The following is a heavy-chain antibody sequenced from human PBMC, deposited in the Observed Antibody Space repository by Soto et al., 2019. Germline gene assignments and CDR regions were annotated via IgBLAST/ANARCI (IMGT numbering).Heavy chain of an antibody. J-gene: IGHJ4*02. Sequence: GGSLRLSCAASGFTFSSYGMHWVRQAPGKGLEWVAAISYDGSNKYYADSVKGRFTISRDNSKNTLYLQMNSLRAEDTAVYYCAKDISAIAALTTAFDYWGQGTLVTVSS. D-gene: IGHD6-13*01. CDR1: GFTFSSYG. CDR2: ISYDGSNK. V-gene: IGHV3-30*18. CDR3: AKDISAIAALTTAFDY.